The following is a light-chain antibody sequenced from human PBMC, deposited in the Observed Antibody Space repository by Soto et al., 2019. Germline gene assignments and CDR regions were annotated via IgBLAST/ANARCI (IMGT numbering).Light chain of an antibody. Sequence: EIVLTQSPGTLSLSPGERATLSCRASQSVSYYLAWYQQKPGQAPRLLIYDASSRATGVPDRFSGSGSGTDFTLTISRLEPEDFAVYYCQQYGSSGTFGQGTRLEI. CDR2: DAS. J-gene: IGKJ5*01. CDR3: QQYGSSGT. V-gene: IGKV3-20*01. CDR1: QSVSYY.